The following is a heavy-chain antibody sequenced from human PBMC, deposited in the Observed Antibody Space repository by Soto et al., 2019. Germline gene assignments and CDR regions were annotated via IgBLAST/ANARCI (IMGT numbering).Heavy chain of an antibody. J-gene: IGHJ4*02. Sequence: EVQLLESGGGLVQPGGSLRLSCAVSGFTFSSCAMNWVRQAPGKGLEWVSVISGSGGSTYYADSVKGRFTISRDNSKNTLYLQMNSLRAVDTAVYYCAKRAVGIYFDYWGQGTLVTVSS. V-gene: IGHV3-23*01. CDR2: ISGSGGST. CDR3: AKRAVGIYFDY. CDR1: GFTFSSCA. D-gene: IGHD6-13*01.